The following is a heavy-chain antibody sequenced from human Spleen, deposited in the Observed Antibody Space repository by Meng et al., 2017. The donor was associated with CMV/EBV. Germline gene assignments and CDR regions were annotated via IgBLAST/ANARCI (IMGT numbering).Heavy chain of an antibody. V-gene: IGHV4-34*01. CDR3: TRAAAGYWFDP. Sequence: QLHQWGGVLLKPSAAFPLTCAVYGGSFSGSYWSWIRQPPGKGLEWIGEINHSGSTNYNPSLKSRVTISVDTSKNQFSLKLSSVTAADTAVYYCTRAAAGYWFDPWGQGTLVTVSS. CDR2: INHSGST. CDR1: GGSFSGSY. J-gene: IGHJ5*02. D-gene: IGHD6-13*01.